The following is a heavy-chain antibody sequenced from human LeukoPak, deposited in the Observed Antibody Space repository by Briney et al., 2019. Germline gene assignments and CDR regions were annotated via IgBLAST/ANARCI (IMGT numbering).Heavy chain of an antibody. CDR3: ARANFSGSYSFDH. Sequence: SETLSPTCAVYGGSFSRYYWSWIRQPPGKGLEWIGEINHSGSTNYNPSLKSRVTISVDTSKNQFSLKLSSVTAADTAVYYCARANFSGSYSFDHWGQGTLVTVSS. J-gene: IGHJ4*02. CDR1: GGSFSRYY. CDR2: INHSGST. D-gene: IGHD1-26*01. V-gene: IGHV4-34*01.